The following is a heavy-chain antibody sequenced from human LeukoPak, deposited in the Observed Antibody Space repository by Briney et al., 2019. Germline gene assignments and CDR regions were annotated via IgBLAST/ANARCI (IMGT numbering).Heavy chain of an antibody. Sequence: GASVKVSCKVSGYTLTELSMHWVRQAPGKGLEWMGGFDPEDGETIYAQKFQGRVTMTTDTSTSTAYMELRSLRSDDTAVYYCARVTNSGSYSYDAFDIWGQGTMVTVSS. V-gene: IGHV1-24*01. CDR3: ARVTNSGSYSYDAFDI. J-gene: IGHJ3*02. D-gene: IGHD3-10*01. CDR1: GYTLTELS. CDR2: FDPEDGET.